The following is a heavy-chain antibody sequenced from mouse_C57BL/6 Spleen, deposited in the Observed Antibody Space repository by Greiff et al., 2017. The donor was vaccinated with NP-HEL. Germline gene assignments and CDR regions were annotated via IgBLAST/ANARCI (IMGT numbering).Heavy chain of an antibody. CDR3: TKYYGTPWFAY. V-gene: IGHV14-1*01. Sequence: EVQRVESGAELVRPGASVKLSCTASGFNIKDYYMHWVKQRPEQGLEWIGRIDPEDGDTEYAPKFQGKATMTADTSSNTAYLQLSSLTSEDTAVYYCTKYYGTPWFAYWGQGTLVTVSA. CDR1: GFNIKDYY. CDR2: IDPEDGDT. J-gene: IGHJ3*01. D-gene: IGHD1-1*01.